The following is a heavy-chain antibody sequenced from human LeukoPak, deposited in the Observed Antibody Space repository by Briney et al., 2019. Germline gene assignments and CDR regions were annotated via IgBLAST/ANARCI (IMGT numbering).Heavy chain of an antibody. Sequence: PSETLSLTCTVSGGSISSYYRSWIRQAPGKGLEWIGHISYSGSTNYNPSLKSRVTISVDTSKNQFSLNLSSVTAADTAVYYCARDPAHCSSTRCSSPYWYFDLWGRGTLVTVSS. V-gene: IGHV4-59*01. D-gene: IGHD2-2*01. CDR3: ARDPAHCSSTRCSSPYWYFDL. CDR1: GGSISSYY. CDR2: ISYSGST. J-gene: IGHJ2*01.